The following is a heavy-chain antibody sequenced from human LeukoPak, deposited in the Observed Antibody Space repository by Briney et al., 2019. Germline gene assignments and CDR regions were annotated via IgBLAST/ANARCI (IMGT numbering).Heavy chain of an antibody. Sequence: GGSLRLSCAASGFTFSSYAMHWVRQAPGKGLEYVSAISSNGGSTYYANSVKGRFTISRDNSKNTLYLQMGSLRAEDMAVYYCARFGSGWFGEFKSYYFDYWGQGTLVTVSS. D-gene: IGHD3-10*01. J-gene: IGHJ4*02. V-gene: IGHV3-64*01. CDR3: ARFGSGWFGEFKSYYFDY. CDR2: ISSNGGST. CDR1: GFTFSSYA.